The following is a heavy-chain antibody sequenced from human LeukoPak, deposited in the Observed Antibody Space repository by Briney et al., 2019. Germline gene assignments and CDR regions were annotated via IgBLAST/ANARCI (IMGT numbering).Heavy chain of an antibody. V-gene: IGHV1-8*01. J-gene: IGHJ4*02. D-gene: IGHD1-26*01. Sequence: ASVKVSCKASGYTFTSCDINWVRQATGQGLEWMGWMNPNSGNTGYAQKFQGRVTMTRNTSISTAYMELSSLRSEDTAVYYCARPQSGSYYFDYWGQGTLVTVSS. CDR2: MNPNSGNT. CDR1: GYTFTSCD. CDR3: ARPQSGSYYFDY.